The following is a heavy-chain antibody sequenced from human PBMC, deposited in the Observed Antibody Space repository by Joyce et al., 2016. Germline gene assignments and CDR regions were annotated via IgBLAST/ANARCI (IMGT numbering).Heavy chain of an antibody. Sequence: QVHLAESGGGVVQPGKSLRLSCTASGLPFSAHSMHWVRQAQGKGLEWVAVISNDGTSTYYADSVKGRFTIARDNSRNTFSLQMNSLRPEDTAVYFCARDWASSFDSWGQGTLVSVSS. V-gene: IGHV3-30-3*01. CDR2: ISNDGTST. CDR3: ARDWASSFDS. D-gene: IGHD3-16*01. CDR1: GLPFSAHS. J-gene: IGHJ4*02.